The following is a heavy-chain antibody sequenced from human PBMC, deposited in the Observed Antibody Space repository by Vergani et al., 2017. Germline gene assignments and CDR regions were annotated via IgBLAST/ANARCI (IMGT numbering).Heavy chain of an antibody. CDR1: GGTFSSYA. Sequence: QVQLVQSGAEVKKPGSSVKVSCKASGGTFSSYAISWVRQAPGQGLEWMGGIIPIFGTANYAQKFQGRVTITADKSTSTAYMELSSLRSEDTAVYYCARGKLILRYSIRTNWFDPWGQGTLVTVSS. CDR3: ARGKLILRYSIRTNWFDP. D-gene: IGHD3-9*01. V-gene: IGHV1-69*06. CDR2: IIPIFGTA. J-gene: IGHJ5*02.